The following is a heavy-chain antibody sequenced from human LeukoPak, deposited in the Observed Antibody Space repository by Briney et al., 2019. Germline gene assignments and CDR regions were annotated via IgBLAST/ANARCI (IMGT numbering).Heavy chain of an antibody. CDR3: ARDNTVGAGTNY. V-gene: IGHV3-30*02. J-gene: IGHJ4*02. CDR1: GFTFNSYG. Sequence: PGGSLRLSCAASGFTFNSYGMHWVRQAPGKGLEWVAFIRFDGSNKYYADSVKGRFTISRDNSKNTLYLQVNSLRAEDTAVYYCARDNTVGAGTNYWGQGTLVTVSS. D-gene: IGHD6-19*01. CDR2: IRFDGSNK.